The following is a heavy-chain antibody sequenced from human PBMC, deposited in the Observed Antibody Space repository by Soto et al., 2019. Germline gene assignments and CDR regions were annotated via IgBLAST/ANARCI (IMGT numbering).Heavy chain of an antibody. CDR2: ISSSSSYI. D-gene: IGHD3-9*01. Sequence: HGGSLKLSSAACGFTFSSYSMNWVRHAPGKGLEWVSSISSSSSYIYYADSLKGRFTIARDNAKNSLYLQMNSLRAEDTAVYYCASDILTGRYPPYWGQGTLVTVSS. V-gene: IGHV3-21*01. J-gene: IGHJ4*02. CDR1: GFTFSSYS. CDR3: ASDILTGRYPPY.